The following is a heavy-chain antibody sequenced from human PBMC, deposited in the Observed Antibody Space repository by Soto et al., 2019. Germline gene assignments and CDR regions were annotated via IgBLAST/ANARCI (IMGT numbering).Heavy chain of an antibody. V-gene: IGHV1-69*13. Sequence: SGKVSCKASGGTFRNYAINWVRQAPGQGLEWMGGIIPLFGTANYAQKFQGRVTITADESTSTAYLDLSSLRSEDTAVYYCARPVEMATISRSYLFYWGQGTLVTVSS. D-gene: IGHD5-12*01. CDR3: ARPVEMATISRSYLFY. J-gene: IGHJ4*02. CDR1: GGTFRNYA. CDR2: IIPLFGTA.